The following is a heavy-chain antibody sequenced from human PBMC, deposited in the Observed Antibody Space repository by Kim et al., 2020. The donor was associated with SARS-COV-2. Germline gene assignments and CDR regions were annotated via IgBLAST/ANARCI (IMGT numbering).Heavy chain of an antibody. J-gene: IGHJ6*02. V-gene: IGHV1-46*01. CDR2: INPSGGST. CDR3: AGEDIVVVPAAIGGGDYYYGMDV. CDR1: GYTFTSYY. Sequence: ASVKVSCKASGYTFTSYYMHWVRQAPGQGLEWMGIINPSGGSTSYAQKFQGRVTMTRDTSTSTVYMELSSLRSEDTAVYYCAGEDIVVVPAAIGGGDYYYGMDVGGQGTTVTVSS. D-gene: IGHD2-2*01.